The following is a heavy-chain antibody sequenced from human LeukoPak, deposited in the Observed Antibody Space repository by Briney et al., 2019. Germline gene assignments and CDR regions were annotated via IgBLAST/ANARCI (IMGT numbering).Heavy chain of an antibody. CDR2: IRYDGSNK. J-gene: IGHJ4*02. V-gene: IGHV3-30*02. CDR3: AKDNFFSSSGWFPLDY. D-gene: IGHD6-19*01. CDR1: GFTFSSYS. Sequence: GGSLRLSCAASGFTFSSYSMLWVRQAPGKGLEWVAFIRYDGSNKYYADSVKGRFTISRDNSKNTLYLQMNSLRAEDTAVYYCAKDNFFSSSGWFPLDYWGQGTLVTVSS.